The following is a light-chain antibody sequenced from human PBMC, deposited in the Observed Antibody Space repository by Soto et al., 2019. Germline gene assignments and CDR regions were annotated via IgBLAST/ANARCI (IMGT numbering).Light chain of an antibody. CDR1: QRISSR. CDR2: GVS. J-gene: IGKJ2*01. V-gene: IGKV1-39*01. Sequence: DIQMTQSPSSLSASVGDRVTITCRPSQRISSRLNWYQKKPGKAPKVLIYGVSSLPNGVPSRFSGSGSGTDFTLTISSLQPEDIATYYCQQTDSTPYTFGQGTTLDIK. CDR3: QQTDSTPYT.